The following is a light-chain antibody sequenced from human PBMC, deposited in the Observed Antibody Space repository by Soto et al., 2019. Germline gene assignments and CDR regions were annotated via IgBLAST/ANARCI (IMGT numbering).Light chain of an antibody. CDR3: QQYHNSPSA. CDR2: GAS. CDR1: ESVTSSF. J-gene: IGKJ1*01. Sequence: EIVLTQSPGTLPLSPGERATLSCRASESVTSSFLAWYQQKPGQAPRLLIYGASSRATGIPDRFSGSGSGTDFTLTISRLEPEDFAVYYCQQYHNSPSAFGQGTKVDIK. V-gene: IGKV3-20*01.